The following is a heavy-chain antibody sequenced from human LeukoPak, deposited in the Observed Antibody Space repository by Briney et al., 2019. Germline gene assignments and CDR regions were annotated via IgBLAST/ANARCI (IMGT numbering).Heavy chain of an antibody. D-gene: IGHD1-26*01. J-gene: IGHJ4*02. Sequence: ASVKVSCKTSGYTFTGYYMHWVRQAPGQGLEWMGWINPNSGDTKYALSVQGRVTMTRDTSISTIYMELSRLRSDDTAVYYCAGGIGRYSSSYFDYWGQGTLVTVSS. CDR2: INPNSGDT. CDR1: GYTFTGYY. V-gene: IGHV1-2*02. CDR3: AGGIGRYSSSYFDY.